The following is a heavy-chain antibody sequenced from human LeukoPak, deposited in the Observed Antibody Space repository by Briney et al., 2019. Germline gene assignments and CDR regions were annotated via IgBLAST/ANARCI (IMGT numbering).Heavy chain of an antibody. CDR2: IYYSGST. CDR1: GGSISTSIYY. V-gene: IGHV4-39*01. CDR3: ARPPRGYSYYYFDY. D-gene: IGHD5-18*01. Sequence: SETLSLTCTVSGGSISTSIYYWGWIRQPPGKGLEWIGNIYYSGSTYYNPSLKSRVTISVDTSKNQFSLKLSSVTAADTAVYYCARPPRGYSYYYFDYWGQGTLVTVSS. J-gene: IGHJ4*02.